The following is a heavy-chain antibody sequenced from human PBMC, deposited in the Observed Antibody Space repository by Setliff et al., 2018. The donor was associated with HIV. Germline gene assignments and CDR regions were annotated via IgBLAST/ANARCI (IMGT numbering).Heavy chain of an antibody. CDR2: IYYSGST. CDR1: GGSISTYY. Sequence: SETLSLTCTVSGGSISTYYWSWIRQSPGKGLEWIGYIYYSGSTKYNPSLKSRLTISVDTSKNQFSLKLRSVTAADTAVYYCARDWNHYFYYMDVWGKGTTVTVSS. V-gene: IGHV4-59*01. D-gene: IGHD1-1*01. J-gene: IGHJ6*03. CDR3: ARDWNHYFYYMDV.